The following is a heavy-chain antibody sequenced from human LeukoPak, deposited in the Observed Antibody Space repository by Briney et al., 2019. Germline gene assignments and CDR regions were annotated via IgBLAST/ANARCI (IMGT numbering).Heavy chain of an antibody. Sequence: GGSLRLSCAASGFTFSTYSMNWVRQAPGQGLEWVSYISSGSSIIYYADSVKGRFTISRDNAKNSLYLQMNSLRAEDTAVYYCARDRLSRGVNDYWGQGTLVTVSS. J-gene: IGHJ4*02. V-gene: IGHV3-48*01. CDR3: ARDRLSRGVNDY. CDR1: GFTFSTYS. D-gene: IGHD6-13*01. CDR2: ISSGSSII.